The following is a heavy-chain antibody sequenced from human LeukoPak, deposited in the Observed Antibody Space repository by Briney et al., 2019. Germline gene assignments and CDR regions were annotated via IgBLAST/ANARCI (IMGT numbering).Heavy chain of an antibody. CDR3: ARAVTSGTAMVLYY. CDR1: GFTFSNYA. D-gene: IGHD5-18*01. CDR2: ISYDGSNK. Sequence: PPGGSLRLSCAASGFTFSNYAMHWVRQAPGKGLEWVAVISYDGSNKYYADSVKGRFTISRDNSKNTLYLQMNSLRAEDTAVYYCARAVTSGTAMVLYYWGQGTLVTVSS. V-gene: IGHV3-30*04. J-gene: IGHJ4*02.